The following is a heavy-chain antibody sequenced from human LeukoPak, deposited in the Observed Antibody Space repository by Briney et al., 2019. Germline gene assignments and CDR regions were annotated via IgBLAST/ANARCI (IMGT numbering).Heavy chain of an antibody. D-gene: IGHD6-19*01. CDR2: IGTAGDT. Sequence: PGGSLRLSCAASGFTISSYDVHWVRQATGKGLEWVSAIGTAGDTYYPGSVKGRFTISRENAKNSLYLQMNSLRAGDTAVYYCVRSGWYYFDYRGQGTLVTVSS. V-gene: IGHV3-13*01. J-gene: IGHJ4*02. CDR3: VRSGWYYFDY. CDR1: GFTISSYD.